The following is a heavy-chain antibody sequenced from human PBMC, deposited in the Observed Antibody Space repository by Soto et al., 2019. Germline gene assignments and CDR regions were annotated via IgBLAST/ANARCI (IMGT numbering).Heavy chain of an antibody. V-gene: IGHV3-23*01. CDR1: GFTFSSYA. J-gene: IGHJ4*02. CDR2: ISGSGGST. Sequence: PGGSLRLSCAASGFTFSSYAMSWVRQAPGKGLEWVSAISGSGGSTYYADSVKGRFTISRDNSKNTLYLQMNSLRAEDTAVYYCSIPIRSGYWYYFDYWGQGSLVPVSS. CDR3: SIPIRSGYWYYFDY. D-gene: IGHD3-3*01.